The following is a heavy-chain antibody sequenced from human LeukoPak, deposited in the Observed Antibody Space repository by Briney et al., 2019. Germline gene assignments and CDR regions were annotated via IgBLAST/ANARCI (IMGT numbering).Heavy chain of an antibody. CDR1: GFTFSSYW. Sequence: GGSLRLSCAASGFTFSSYWMHWVRHAPGKGLVRVSRINSDGSSTSYADSVKGRFTISRDNAKNTLYLQMNSLRAEDTAVYYCAMTTVTSLVWIDPWGQGTLVTVSS. CDR3: AMTTVTSLVWIDP. J-gene: IGHJ5*02. D-gene: IGHD4-17*01. CDR2: INSDGSST. V-gene: IGHV3-74*01.